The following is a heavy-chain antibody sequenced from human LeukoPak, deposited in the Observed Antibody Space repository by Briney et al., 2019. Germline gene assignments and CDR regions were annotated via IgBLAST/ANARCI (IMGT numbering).Heavy chain of an antibody. Sequence: PGGSLILSCAASGFTVSSNYMSWVRQAPGKGLEWVSVIYSGGSTYYADSVKGRFTISRDNSKNTLYLQMNSLRAEDTAVYYCASWYYNEYSFDYWGQGRLVTVSS. V-gene: IGHV3-53*01. J-gene: IGHJ4*02. CDR2: IYSGGST. CDR1: GFTVSSNY. CDR3: ASWYYNEYSFDY. D-gene: IGHD2/OR15-2a*01.